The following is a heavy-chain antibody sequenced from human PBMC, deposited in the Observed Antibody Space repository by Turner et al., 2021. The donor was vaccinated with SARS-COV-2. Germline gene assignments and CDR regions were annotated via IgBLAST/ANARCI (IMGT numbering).Heavy chain of an antibody. J-gene: IGHJ4*02. CDR2: ISQSGTN. V-gene: IGHV4-34*01. Sequence: QVRLQQWGAGLLKPSETLSLTCAFHGGSSSGYYWSWLRQPPGQGLEWIGEISQSGTNNYNPSLKNRVTISKDTSKNQFSLKLSSVTAAETGVYYCARDIADRRRAFDYWGQGTQVTVSS. CDR1: GGSSSGYY. D-gene: IGHD6-6*01. CDR3: ARDIADRRRAFDY.